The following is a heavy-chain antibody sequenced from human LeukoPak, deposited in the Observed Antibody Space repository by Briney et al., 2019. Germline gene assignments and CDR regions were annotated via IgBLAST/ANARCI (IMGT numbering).Heavy chain of an antibody. CDR2: MHHSGRT. Sequence: PSGTLSLTCAISGASISSTNWWIWVRQPPGKGLEWIGEMHHSGRTNYNPSLKSRITISVDKSKNQVFLRLNSVAAADTASYYCARAQEGCSRASCYLEPWGQGTLVTVSS. D-gene: IGHD2-2*01. CDR3: ARAQEGCSRASCYLEP. CDR1: GASISSTNW. V-gene: IGHV4-4*02. J-gene: IGHJ5*02.